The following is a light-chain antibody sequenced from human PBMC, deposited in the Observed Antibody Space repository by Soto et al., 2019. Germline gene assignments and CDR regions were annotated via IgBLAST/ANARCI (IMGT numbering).Light chain of an antibody. V-gene: IGKV3-15*01. CDR2: AAS. CDR1: QSISSN. Sequence: EIVMTQSPATLSVSPGERATLSCRASQSISSNLAWYQQKPGLAPRLPFYAASTRATTIPARFSGSGSGTDFILTISSLQSEDFAVYYCQQYNDWPWTLGQGTKV. CDR3: QQYNDWPWT. J-gene: IGKJ1*01.